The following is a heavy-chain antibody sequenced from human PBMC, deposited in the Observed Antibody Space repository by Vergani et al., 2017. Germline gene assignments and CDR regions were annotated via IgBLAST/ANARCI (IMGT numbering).Heavy chain of an antibody. Sequence: QVQLLQSGAEVKKPGASVKVSCKASGYTFTSYGISWVRQAPGQGLEWMGWISAYNGNTNYAQKLQGRVTMTTDTSTSTAYMELRSLRSDDTAVYYCARDQVGATTFYYYYYMDVWGKGSTVTVSS. D-gene: IGHD1-26*01. J-gene: IGHJ6*03. V-gene: IGHV1-18*01. CDR2: ISAYNGNT. CDR3: ARDQVGATTFYYYYYMDV. CDR1: GYTFTSYG.